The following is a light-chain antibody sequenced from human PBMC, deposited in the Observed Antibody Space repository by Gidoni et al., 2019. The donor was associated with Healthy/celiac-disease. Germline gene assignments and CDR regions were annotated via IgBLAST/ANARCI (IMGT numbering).Light chain of an antibody. V-gene: IGLV2-23*03. CDR2: ERS. CDR1: SSDVGSYKL. J-gene: IGLJ1*01. CDR3: CSYAGSSTFPYV. Sequence: QSALTQPASVSGAPGQAITISCTGTSSDVGSYKLVSWYQQHPGKAPKLMIYERSKRPSGVSNRFSGSKSGNTASLTISGLQAEDEADYYCCSYAGSSTFPYVFGTGTKVTVL.